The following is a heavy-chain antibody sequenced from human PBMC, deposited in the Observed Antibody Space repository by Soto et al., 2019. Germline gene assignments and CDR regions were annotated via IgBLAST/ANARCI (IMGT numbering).Heavy chain of an antibody. V-gene: IGHV4-31*03. CDR3: AREIVVVITTSGHYYGMDV. CDR2: IYYSGST. D-gene: IGHD3-22*01. Sequence: SETLSLTCTVSGGSISSGGYYWSWIRQHPGKGLEWIGYIYYSGSTYYNPSLKSRVTISVDTSKNQFSLKLSSVTAADTAVYYCAREIVVVITTSGHYYGMDVWGQGTTVTVSS. CDR1: GGSISSGGYY. J-gene: IGHJ6*02.